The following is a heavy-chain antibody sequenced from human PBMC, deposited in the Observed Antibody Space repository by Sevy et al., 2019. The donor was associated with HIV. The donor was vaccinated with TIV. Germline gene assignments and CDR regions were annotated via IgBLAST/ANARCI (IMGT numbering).Heavy chain of an antibody. CDR2: VSSSSSYI. D-gene: IGHD5-12*01. CDR1: GFNFRTYN. V-gene: IGHV3-21*04. CDR3: ARVTLPRMVATDLGY. Sequence: GESLKISCAASGFNFRTYNMNWVRQAPGKGLEWVSSVSSSSSYIYYADSVKGRFTISRDNAKTSLYLQMNSLRAEDTAVYYCARVTLPRMVATDLGYWGQGTLVTVSS. J-gene: IGHJ4*02.